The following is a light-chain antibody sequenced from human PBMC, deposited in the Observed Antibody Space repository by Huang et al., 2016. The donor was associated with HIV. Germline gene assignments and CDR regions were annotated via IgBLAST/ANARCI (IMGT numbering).Light chain of an antibody. V-gene: IGKV3-15*01. J-gene: IGKJ2*01. CDR1: QNIDSN. Sequence: EIVMTQSPVTLSVSPGERATLSCRSSQNIDSNLAWYQQRSGQAPSLLIYGASTRATGIQARFSVGESVTGFTLAISRLQSEDFVVYYCQRYNGWPPYTFGQGTKLEIK. CDR2: GAS. CDR3: QRYNGWPPYT.